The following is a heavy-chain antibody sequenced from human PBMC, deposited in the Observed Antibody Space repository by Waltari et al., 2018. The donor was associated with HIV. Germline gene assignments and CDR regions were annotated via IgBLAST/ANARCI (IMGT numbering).Heavy chain of an antibody. D-gene: IGHD6-13*01. CDR1: GGSISNSNYY. V-gene: IGHV4-39*01. J-gene: IGHJ4*02. CDR3: ARHRGYSSNWVYGDD. CDR2: IYYRGST. Sequence: QLQLQESGPGLVKPSETLSLTCTVSGGSISNSNYYWGWIRQPPGKGLEWIGSIYYRGSTNVNPSLKSRVRISVDTSKNQFSLRLNAVTAADPAVYYCARHRGYSSNWVYGDDWGQGTLVTVSS.